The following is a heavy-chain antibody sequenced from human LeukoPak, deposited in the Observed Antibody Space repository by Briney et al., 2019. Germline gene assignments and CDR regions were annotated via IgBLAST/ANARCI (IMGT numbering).Heavy chain of an antibody. D-gene: IGHD2-2*01. CDR1: GGTFSSYT. Sequence: GSSVKVSCKASGGTFSSYTISWVRQAPGQGLEWMGRIIPILGIANYAQKFQGRVTITADKSTSTAYMELSSLRSEDTAVYYCAIDSTDIVVVPALDYWGQGNLVTVSS. CDR2: IIPILGIA. J-gene: IGHJ4*02. V-gene: IGHV1-69*02. CDR3: AIDSTDIVVVPALDY.